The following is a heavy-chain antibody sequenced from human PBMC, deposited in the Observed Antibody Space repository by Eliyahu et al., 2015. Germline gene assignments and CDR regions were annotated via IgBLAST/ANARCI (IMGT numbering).Heavy chain of an antibody. D-gene: IGHD3-16*01. J-gene: IGHJ4*02. CDR1: GGSISSSSDY. CDR3: ARRFAGIFDY. Sequence: QLQLQESGPGLVKPSXTLSLTCXVXGGSISSSSDYWGWIPQPPGKGLEWSVRIYYSGSAYYNPSLKSRVTISVDTSKNQFSLKLSSVTAADTAVYYCARRFAGIFDYWGQGTLVTVSS. V-gene: IGHV4-39*01. CDR2: IYYSGSA.